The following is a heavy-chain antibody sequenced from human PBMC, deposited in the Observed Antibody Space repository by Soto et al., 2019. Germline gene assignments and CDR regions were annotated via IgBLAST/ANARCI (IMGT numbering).Heavy chain of an antibody. V-gene: IGHV3-30*18. D-gene: IGHD2-21*01. CDR3: AKVSPSSSILWRLDR. J-gene: IGHJ4*02. CDR2: ISHDGNKE. Sequence: GGSLRLSCAASGFTFSNDGIHWVRQAPGKGLEWVAVISHDGNKEYYADSVKGRFTVSRDNSKKTVYLQMNSLRAEDTAMYYCAKVSPSSSILWRLDRWGPGTLVIVSS. CDR1: GFTFSNDG.